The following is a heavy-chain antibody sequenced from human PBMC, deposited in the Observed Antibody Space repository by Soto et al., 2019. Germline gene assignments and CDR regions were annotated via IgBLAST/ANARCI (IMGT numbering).Heavy chain of an antibody. CDR1: GYNFSNYG. CDR2: ISANSGNT. CDR3: ARGCSGFPCWYPFDI. V-gene: IGHV1-18*04. Sequence: QVQLLQSETEVKKPGASVKVSCKASGYNFSNYGIIWVRQAPGQGLEWMGWISANSGNTNYAQRLQGRDSMTTETSTRTSYMELRSLRSDDTAVYYCARGCSGFPCWYPFDIWGQGTTVTGSS. J-gene: IGHJ3*02. D-gene: IGHD2-15*01.